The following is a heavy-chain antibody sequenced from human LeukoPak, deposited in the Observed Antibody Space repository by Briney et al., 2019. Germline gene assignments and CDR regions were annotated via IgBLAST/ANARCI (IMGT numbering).Heavy chain of an antibody. CDR2: ISYDGSNK. CDR1: GFTFSSYA. Sequence: GGSLRLSCAASGFTFSSYAMHWVRQAPGKGLEWVAVISYDGSNKYYADSVKGRFTISRDNSKNTVYLQMDSLRAEDMAIYYCAGYGGFSKWGQGTHVTVFS. D-gene: IGHD4-23*01. V-gene: IGHV3-30*14. CDR3: AGYGGFSK. J-gene: IGHJ4*02.